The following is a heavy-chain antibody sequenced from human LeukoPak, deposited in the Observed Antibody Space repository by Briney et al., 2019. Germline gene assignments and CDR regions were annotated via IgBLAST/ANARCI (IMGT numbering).Heavy chain of an antibody. D-gene: IGHD6-25*01. CDR3: AKDSASSGPIHAFDY. CDR2: ISGSGGST. CDR1: GFTFSSYA. V-gene: IGHV3-23*01. Sequence: PGGSLRLSCAASGFTFSSYAMSWVRQAPGKGLEWVSGISGSGGSTYYADSVKGRFTISRDNSKNTLYLQMNSLRAEDTAVYYCAKDSASSGPIHAFDYWGQGTLVTVSS. J-gene: IGHJ4*02.